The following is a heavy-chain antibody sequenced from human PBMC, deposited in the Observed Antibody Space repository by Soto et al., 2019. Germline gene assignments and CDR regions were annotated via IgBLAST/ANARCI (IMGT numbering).Heavy chain of an antibody. CDR2: IIPIFGTA. J-gene: IGHJ6*02. CDR1: GGTFSSYA. V-gene: IGHV1-69*01. Sequence: QVQLVQSGAEVKKPGSSVKVSCKASGGTFSSYAISWVRQAPGQGLEWMGGIIPIFGTANYAQKFQGRVTITADESTSTAFMELSSLRSEDTAVYYCARVTYCSGDCYPTPYYYYYGMDVWGQGTTVTVSS. D-gene: IGHD2-21*02. CDR3: ARVTYCSGDCYPTPYYYYYGMDV.